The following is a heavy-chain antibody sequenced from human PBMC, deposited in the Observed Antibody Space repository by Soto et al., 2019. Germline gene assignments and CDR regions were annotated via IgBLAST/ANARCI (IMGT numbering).Heavy chain of an antibody. D-gene: IGHD3-10*01. CDR3: ASQYTYYYGSGTALGY. Sequence: GGSLRLSCAASGFTFSSYWMSWVRQAPGKGLEWVANIKQDGSEKYYVDSVKGRFTISRDNAKNSLYLQMNSLRAEDTAVYYCASQYTYYYGSGTALGYWGQGTLVTVSS. CDR1: GFTFSSYW. CDR2: IKQDGSEK. V-gene: IGHV3-7*01. J-gene: IGHJ4*02.